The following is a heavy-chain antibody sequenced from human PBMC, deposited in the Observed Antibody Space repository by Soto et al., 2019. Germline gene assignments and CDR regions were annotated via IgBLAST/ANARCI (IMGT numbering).Heavy chain of an antibody. Sequence: QVQLVQSGAEVKKPGASVKVSCKASGYTFTSYGISWVRQAPGQGLEWMGWISAYNGNTNYAQKLQGRVTMTTDTSTSTAYMELRSLRSDDTAVYYCARDSKIVVVPAAIRNYYYYYGMDVWGQGTTVTVS. D-gene: IGHD2-2*02. CDR1: GYTFTSYG. V-gene: IGHV1-18*01. CDR2: ISAYNGNT. J-gene: IGHJ6*02. CDR3: ARDSKIVVVPAAIRNYYYYYGMDV.